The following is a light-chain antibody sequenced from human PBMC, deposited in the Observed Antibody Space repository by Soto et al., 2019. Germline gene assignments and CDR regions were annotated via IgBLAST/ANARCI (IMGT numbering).Light chain of an antibody. CDR3: QQYNSYPWT. V-gene: IGKV1-5*03. J-gene: IGKJ1*01. CDR1: QSISSW. Sequence: DIQMTQSPSTLSASVGDRVTITCRASQSISSWLAWYQQKPGKAPKLLIDKASSLESGVPSRFSGSGSGTEFTLTISVLQPDDFATYCCQQYNSYPWTFGQGTKVEIK. CDR2: KAS.